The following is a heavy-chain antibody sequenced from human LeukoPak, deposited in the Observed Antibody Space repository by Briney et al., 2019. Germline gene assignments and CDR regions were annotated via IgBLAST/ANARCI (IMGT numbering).Heavy chain of an antibody. J-gene: IGHJ5*02. CDR1: GGSISSSSYY. CDR2: IYYSGST. Sequence: SETLSLTCTVSGGSISSSSYYWGWIRQPPGKGLEWIGSIYYSGSTYYNPSLKSRVTISVDTSKNQFSLKLSSVTAADTAVDYCASQPRETKPNWFDPWGQGTLVTVSS. CDR3: ASQPRETKPNWFDP. V-gene: IGHV4-39*01. D-gene: IGHD1/OR15-1a*01.